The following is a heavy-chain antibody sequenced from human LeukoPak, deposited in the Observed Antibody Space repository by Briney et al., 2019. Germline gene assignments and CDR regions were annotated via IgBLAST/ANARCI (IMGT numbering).Heavy chain of an antibody. CDR1: GGSISSYY. CDR3: ARVGSDGSYYYYYYMDV. CDR2: IYTSGST. Sequence: PSETLSLTCTVSGGSISSYYWSWIRQPAGKGLEWIGRIYTSGSTNYNPSLKSRVTMSVDTSENQFSLKLSSVTAADTAVYYCARVGSDGSYYYYYYMDVWGKGTTVTVSS. D-gene: IGHD1-26*01. V-gene: IGHV4-4*07. J-gene: IGHJ6*03.